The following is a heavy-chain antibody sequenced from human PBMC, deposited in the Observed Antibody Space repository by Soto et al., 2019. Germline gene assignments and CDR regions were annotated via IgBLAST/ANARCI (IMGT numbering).Heavy chain of an antibody. CDR3: ARAPDNSTYLGVPY. V-gene: IGHV1-69*12. CDR2: IIPIFGAA. CDR1: GGTFSSYT. D-gene: IGHD2-2*01. Sequence: QVQLVQSGAEVKKPGSSVKVSCKASGGTFSSYTIGWVRQAPGQGLEWMGQIIPIFGAAKYAPKFQGRVTLTADESTSTVYMVLKRLTSDDTGVYYCARAPDNSTYLGVPYWGQGTLVTVSS. J-gene: IGHJ4*02.